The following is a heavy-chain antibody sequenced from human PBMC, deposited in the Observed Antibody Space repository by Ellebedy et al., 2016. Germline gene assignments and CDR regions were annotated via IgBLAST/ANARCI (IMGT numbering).Heavy chain of an antibody. CDR2: INTNSSGT. Sequence: ASAKVSCXASGYTFTGYYMRWARQTPGQGLEWMGWINTNSSGTNYAQKFQGMVTMTRDMSISTAYMELTRLISDDTAVYYCAGALKGAVAGAYWGQGTLVTVSS. V-gene: IGHV1-2*02. J-gene: IGHJ4*02. D-gene: IGHD6-19*01. CDR1: GYTFTGYY. CDR3: AGALKGAVAGAY.